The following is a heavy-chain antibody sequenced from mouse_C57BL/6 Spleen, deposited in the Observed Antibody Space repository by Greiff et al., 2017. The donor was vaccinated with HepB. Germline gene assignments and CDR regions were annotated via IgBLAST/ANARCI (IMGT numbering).Heavy chain of an antibody. CDR3: ARTGTRGYYFDY. J-gene: IGHJ2*01. D-gene: IGHD4-1*01. CDR1: GYAFSSSW. V-gene: IGHV1-82*01. CDR2: IYPGDGDT. Sequence: VQRVESGPELVKPGASVKISCKASGYAFSSSWMNWVKQRPGKGLEWIGRIYPGDGDTNDNGKFKGKATLTADKSSSTAYMQLSSLTSEDSAVYFCARTGTRGYYFDYWGQGTTLTVSS.